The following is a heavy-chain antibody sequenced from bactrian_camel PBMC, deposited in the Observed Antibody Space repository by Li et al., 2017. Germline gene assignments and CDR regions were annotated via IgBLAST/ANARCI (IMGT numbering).Heavy chain of an antibody. J-gene: IGHJ6*01. CDR2: IEGDDAT. Sequence: QVQLVDLGGGSVQVGGSLRLSCVASAYTASNYCMGWFRQGPGKSREGVASIEGDDATTYADSVKGRFTISKDGTNNTLHLQMNSLKPEDTAMYYCAARRLRAAYCDLYCSGGYCPTYGFWGQGTQVTVS. D-gene: IGHD2*01. V-gene: IGHV3S26*01. CDR1: AYTASNYC. CDR3: AARRLRAAYCDLYCSGGYCPTYGF.